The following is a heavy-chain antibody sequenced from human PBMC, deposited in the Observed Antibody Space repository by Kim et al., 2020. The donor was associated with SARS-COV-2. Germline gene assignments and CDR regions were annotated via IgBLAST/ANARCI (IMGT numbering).Heavy chain of an antibody. J-gene: IGHJ4*02. CDR1: GGSISSNY. CDR2: IYPGGST. D-gene: IGHD1-26*01. V-gene: IGHV4-4*07. Sequence: SETLSLTCSVSGGSISSNYWSWIRQSAGKGLEWIGRIYPGGSTNYNPSLKSRVTMSVDTSKNQFSLKLSSVTAADTAVYYCARRESGSNYFDYWGQGTL. CDR3: ARRESGSNYFDY.